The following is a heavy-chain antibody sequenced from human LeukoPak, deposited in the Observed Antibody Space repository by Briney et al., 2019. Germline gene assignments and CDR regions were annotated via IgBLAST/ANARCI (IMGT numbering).Heavy chain of an antibody. V-gene: IGHV3-15*01. CDR2: IKRETDGGTI. CDR1: GFTLNNAW. Sequence: AGGSLRLSCAASGFTLNNAWMSWVRQAPGKGLEWLGRIKRETDGGTIDYAAPVKGRFTISRDDSRNTLYLQMDSLKIEDTAVYYCTTDRYYDNSELQFQHWGQGTLVTVSS. D-gene: IGHD3-22*01. J-gene: IGHJ1*01. CDR3: TTDRYYDNSELQFQH.